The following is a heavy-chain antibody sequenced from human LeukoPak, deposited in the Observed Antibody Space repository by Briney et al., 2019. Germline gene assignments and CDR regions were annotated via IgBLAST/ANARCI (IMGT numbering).Heavy chain of an antibody. Sequence: ASVKVSCKASGYTFTSYYMHWVRQAPGQGLEWMGIINPSGGSTTYAQKFQGSVTMTRDTSTSTVYMELSSLRSEDTAVYYCARSSEVGAGGYYYGMDVWGQGTTVTVSS. V-gene: IGHV1-46*01. D-gene: IGHD1-26*01. CDR1: GYTFTSYY. CDR3: ARSSEVGAGGYYYGMDV. CDR2: INPSGGST. J-gene: IGHJ6*02.